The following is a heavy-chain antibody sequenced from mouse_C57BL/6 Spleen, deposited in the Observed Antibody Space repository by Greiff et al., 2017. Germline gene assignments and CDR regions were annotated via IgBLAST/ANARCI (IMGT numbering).Heavy chain of an antibody. V-gene: IGHV1-39*01. J-gene: IGHJ1*03. D-gene: IGHD1-1*01. CDR2: INPNYGTP. CDR3: ARGGLYYGSFYWYFDV. CDR1: GYSFTDYN. Sequence: EVQLQQSGPELVKPGASVKISCKASGYSFTDYNMTWVKQSNGKSLEWIGVINPNYGTPSYNQKFKGKATLTVDQSSSTAYMQLNSLTSEDSAVYYCARGGLYYGSFYWYFDVWGTGTTGTVSS.